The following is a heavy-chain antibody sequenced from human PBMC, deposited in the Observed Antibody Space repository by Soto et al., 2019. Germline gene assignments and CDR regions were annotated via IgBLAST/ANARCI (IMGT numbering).Heavy chain of an antibody. CDR3: AGTGRYDILTGYYYYGMDV. Sequence: ASVKVSCKASGYTFTGYYMHWVRQAPGQGLEWMGWINPNSGGTNYAQKFQGRVTMTRDTSISTAYMELSRLRSDDTAVYYCAGTGRYDILTGYYYYGMDVWGQGTTVTVSS. CDR2: INPNSGGT. D-gene: IGHD3-9*01. J-gene: IGHJ6*02. CDR1: GYTFTGYY. V-gene: IGHV1-2*02.